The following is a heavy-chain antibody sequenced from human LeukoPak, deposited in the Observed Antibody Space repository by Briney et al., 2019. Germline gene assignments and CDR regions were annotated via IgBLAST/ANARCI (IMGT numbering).Heavy chain of an antibody. J-gene: IGHJ4*02. CDR2: INHSGST. V-gene: IGHV4-34*01. CDR1: GGSFSGYY. D-gene: IGHD6-13*01. Sequence: SETLSLTCAVYGGSFSGYYWSWIRQPPGKGLEWIGEINHSGSTNYNPSLKSRVTISVDTSKNQFSLKLSSVTAADTAVYYCARDPKGIAAAGTEDWGQGTLVTVSS. CDR3: ARDPKGIAAAGTED.